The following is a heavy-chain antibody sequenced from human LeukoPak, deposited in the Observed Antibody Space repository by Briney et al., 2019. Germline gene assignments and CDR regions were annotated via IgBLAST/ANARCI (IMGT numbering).Heavy chain of an antibody. D-gene: IGHD6-19*01. J-gene: IGHJ3*01. V-gene: IGHV4-38-2*02. CDR1: GYPISSGYF. CDR3: ARETEKPWQY. Sequence: SETLSLTCTVSGYPISSGYFWGWIRQPPGKGLEFIASIFHSGYTYYDPSLKSRVTISVDTSKNQFSLRLSSVTAADTAVYYCARETEKPWQYWGQGTMVTVSS. CDR2: IFHSGYT.